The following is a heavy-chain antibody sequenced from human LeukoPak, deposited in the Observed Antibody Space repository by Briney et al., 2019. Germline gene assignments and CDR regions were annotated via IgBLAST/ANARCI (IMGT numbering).Heavy chain of an antibody. D-gene: IGHD3-22*01. CDR3: AKSLPYDSSTYLPQAEY. V-gene: IGHV3-23*01. J-gene: IGHJ4*02. CDR1: GFTFSTYA. Sequence: PGGSLRLSCAASGFTFSTYAMSWVRQAPGKGLEWVSGISGSGGSTYYADSVKGRFTISRDNSKNTLYLQMNSLRAEDTAENYCAKSLPYDSSTYLPQAEYWGQGTLVTVSS. CDR2: ISGSGGST.